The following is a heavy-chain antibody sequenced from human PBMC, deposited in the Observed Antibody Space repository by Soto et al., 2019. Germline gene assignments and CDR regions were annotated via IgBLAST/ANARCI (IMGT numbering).Heavy chain of an antibody. CDR1: GGSVTNSSYY. D-gene: IGHD4-17*01. CDR3: VSQRTTVPTQAYFGY. V-gene: IGHV4-39*01. CDR2: VYYRGRS. Sequence: PSETLSLTCTVSGGSVTNSSYYWGWIRQSPGKGLEWIGSVYYRGRSYSKSSVKSRVTISVDTSKNRFSLSLNSVTASDTAVYFCVSQRTTVPTQAYFGYWGPGALVTVSS. J-gene: IGHJ4*02.